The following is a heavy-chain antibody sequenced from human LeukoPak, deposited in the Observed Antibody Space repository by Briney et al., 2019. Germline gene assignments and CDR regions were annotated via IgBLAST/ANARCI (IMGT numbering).Heavy chain of an antibody. V-gene: IGHV3-23*01. CDR1: GFTFSSYA. Sequence: GGSLRLSCVVSGFTFSSYAMSWVRQAPGKGLEWVSAITGSGGRTYYADSVKGRFTISRDNSKDTVFLQMNSLRVDDTAIYYCARQSLGASGLDHWGQGVLVTVSS. D-gene: IGHD1-26*01. CDR3: ARQSLGASGLDH. J-gene: IGHJ4*02. CDR2: ITGSGGRT.